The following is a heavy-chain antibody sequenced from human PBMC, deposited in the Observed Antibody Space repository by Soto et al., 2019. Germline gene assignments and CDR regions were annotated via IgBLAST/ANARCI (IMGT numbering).Heavy chain of an antibody. CDR1: GESFSGYS. V-gene: IGHV4-34*01. Sequence: SETLSLTCAVYGESFSGYSWRWIRQPPGKGLEWITEINHSGSAIYNPSLKSRATISGGTSKNQFSLKVSSVTAADTAVYYCARHCSGTGCLPYHYYYGMGVWGQGTTVTVSS. J-gene: IGHJ6*02. CDR2: INHSGSA. D-gene: IGHD2-2*01. CDR3: ARHCSGTGCLPYHYYYGMGV.